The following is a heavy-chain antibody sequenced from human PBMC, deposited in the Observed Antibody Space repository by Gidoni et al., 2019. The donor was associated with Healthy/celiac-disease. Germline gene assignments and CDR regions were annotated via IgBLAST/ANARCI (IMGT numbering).Heavy chain of an antibody. J-gene: IGHJ4*02. CDR3: ERDALGGSYETLFDY. CDR2: ISYDGSNK. V-gene: IGHV3-30-3*01. D-gene: IGHD1-26*01. Sequence: QVQLVESGGGVVQPGRSLRLSCAASGFPFSSYAMHWVRQAPGKGLEWVAVISYDGSNKYYADSVKGRFTISRDNSKNTLYLQMNSLRAEDTAVYYCERDALGGSYETLFDYWGQGTLVTVSS. CDR1: GFPFSSYA.